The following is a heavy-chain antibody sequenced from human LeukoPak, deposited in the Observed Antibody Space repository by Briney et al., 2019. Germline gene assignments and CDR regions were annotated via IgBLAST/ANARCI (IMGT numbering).Heavy chain of an antibody. D-gene: IGHD6-19*01. Sequence: GGSLRLSCAASGFTFSSYWMSWVRQAPGKGLEWVANIKQDGSEKYYVDSVKGRFTISRDNAKNSLYLQMNSLRAEDTAVYYCARDRSSGWYGTGDAFDIWGQGTMGTVSS. CDR1: GFTFSSYW. V-gene: IGHV3-7*01. CDR3: ARDRSSGWYGTGDAFDI. J-gene: IGHJ3*02. CDR2: IKQDGSEK.